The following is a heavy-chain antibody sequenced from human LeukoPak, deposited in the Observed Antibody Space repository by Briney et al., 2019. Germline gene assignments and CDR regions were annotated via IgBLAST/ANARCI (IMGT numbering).Heavy chain of an antibody. J-gene: IGHJ2*01. CDR3: ARVIAAAGASWYFDL. CDR2: IYYSGST. V-gene: IGHV4-59*01. D-gene: IGHD6-13*01. Sequence: SETLSLTCTVSGGSISSYYWSWIRQPPGEGLEWIRYIYYSGSTNYNPSLKSRVTISVDTSKNQFSLKLSSVTAADTAVYYCARVIAAAGASWYFDLWGRGTLVTVSS. CDR1: GGSISSYY.